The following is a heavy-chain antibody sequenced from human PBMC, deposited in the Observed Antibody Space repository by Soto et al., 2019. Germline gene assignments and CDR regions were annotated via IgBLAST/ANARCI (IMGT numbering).Heavy chain of an antibody. V-gene: IGHV3-30-3*01. CDR1: GFTFSSYA. Sequence: QVQLVESGGGVVQPGRSLRLSCAASGFTFSSYAMHWVRQAPGKGLEWVAVISYDGSNKYYADSVKGRFTISRDNSKNTLYLQMNSLRAEDPAVYYCARGGIVVYPYYYYGLDVWGQGTTVTVSS. D-gene: IGHD3-22*01. CDR2: ISYDGSNK. J-gene: IGHJ6*02. CDR3: ARGGIVVYPYYYYGLDV.